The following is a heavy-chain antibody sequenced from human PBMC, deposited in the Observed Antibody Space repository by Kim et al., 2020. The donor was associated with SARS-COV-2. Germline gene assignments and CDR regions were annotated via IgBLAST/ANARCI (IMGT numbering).Heavy chain of an antibody. Sequence: GGSLRLSCAASGFSFSNYAMHWVRQAPGKGLEWVAVISYDGSKKYNADSVKGRFIISRDNSKNTLYLETNSLRADDTAVYYCARDLKGLWFGERAPYYYYGMDVWGQGTTVIVSS. CDR3: ARDLKGLWFGERAPYYYYGMDV. V-gene: IGHV3-30*04. D-gene: IGHD3-10*01. CDR1: GFSFSNYA. CDR2: ISYDGSKK. J-gene: IGHJ6*02.